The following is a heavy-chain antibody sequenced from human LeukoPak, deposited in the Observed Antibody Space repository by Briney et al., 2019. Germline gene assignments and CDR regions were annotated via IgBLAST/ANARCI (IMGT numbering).Heavy chain of an antibody. V-gene: IGHV4-39*07. J-gene: IGHJ6*02. CDR3: TSSRGRLYGVDV. Sequence: PSETLSLTCTVSGGSISSSSYYWGWIRQPPGKGLEWIGSIYYSGSTYYNPSLKSRVTISVDKSTKQFSLNLTSVTAADTAVYYCTSSRGRLYGVDVWGQGTTVIVSS. D-gene: IGHD2-15*01. CDR1: GGSISSSSYY. CDR2: IYYSGST.